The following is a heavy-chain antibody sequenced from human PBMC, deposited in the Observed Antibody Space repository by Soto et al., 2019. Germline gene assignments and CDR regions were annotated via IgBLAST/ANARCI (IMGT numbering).Heavy chain of an antibody. V-gene: IGHV3-48*01. CDR3: AREYCSSTSCLNGFDP. J-gene: IGHJ5*02. CDR1: GFTFSSYS. Sequence: EVQLVESGGGLVQPGGSLRLSCAASGFTFSSYSMNWVRQAPGKGLEWVSYISSSTIYYADSVKGRFTISRDNAKNSLYLQMNSLRAEDTAVYYCAREYCSSTSCLNGFDPWGQGTLVTVSS. CDR2: ISSSTI. D-gene: IGHD2-2*01.